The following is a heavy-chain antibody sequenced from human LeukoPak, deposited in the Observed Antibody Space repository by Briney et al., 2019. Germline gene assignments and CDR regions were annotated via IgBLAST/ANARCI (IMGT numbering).Heavy chain of an antibody. Sequence: GGSLRLSCAASGFTFDDYAMHWVRQAPGKGPEWVSGISWNSGSIGYADSVKGRFTISRDNAKNSLYLQMNSLRAEDTAVYYCARGQQLVDYWGQGTLVTVSS. J-gene: IGHJ4*02. CDR2: ISWNSGSI. CDR3: ARGQQLVDY. V-gene: IGHV3-9*01. CDR1: GFTFDDYA. D-gene: IGHD6-13*01.